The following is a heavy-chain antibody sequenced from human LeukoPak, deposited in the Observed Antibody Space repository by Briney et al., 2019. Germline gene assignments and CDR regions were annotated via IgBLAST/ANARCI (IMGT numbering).Heavy chain of an antibody. V-gene: IGHV3-11*06. CDR1: GFTFSDYY. D-gene: IGHD3-16*01. Sequence: GGSLRLSCAASGFTFSDYYMSWIRQAPGKGLEWASYISSSSSYTNYADSVKGRFTISRDNAKNSLYLQMNSLRAEDTAVYYCARDNTIMITFGGANFDYWGQGTLVTVSS. CDR3: ARDNTIMITFGGANFDY. CDR2: ISSSSSYT. J-gene: IGHJ4*02.